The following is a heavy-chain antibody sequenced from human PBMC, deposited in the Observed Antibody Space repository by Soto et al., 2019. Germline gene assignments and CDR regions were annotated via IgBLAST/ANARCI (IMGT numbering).Heavy chain of an antibody. CDR1: GFPVSSNY. Sequence: GGSLRLSCAASGFPVSSNYMIWVRQAPGKGLEWVSVIYSGGSTYYADSVKGRFTISRDNSKKTLYLQMNSLRAEDTALYYCVRVFETYYFDLWGQGNMVTVSS. J-gene: IGHJ4*02. V-gene: IGHV3-66*01. CDR2: IYSGGST. D-gene: IGHD3-3*01. CDR3: VRVFETYYFDL.